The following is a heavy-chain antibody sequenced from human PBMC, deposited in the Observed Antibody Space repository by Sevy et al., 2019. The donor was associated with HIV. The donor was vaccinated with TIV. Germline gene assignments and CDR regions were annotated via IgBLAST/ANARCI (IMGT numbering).Heavy chain of an antibody. V-gene: IGHV5-51*01. CDR1: GYSFTSYW. D-gene: IGHD3-22*01. Sequence: GESLKISCKGSGYSFTSYWIGWERQMPGKGLEWMGIIYPGDSDTRYSPSFQGQVTISADKSISTAYLQWSSLKASDTAMYYCASSRYSSGYPYYFDYWGQRTLVTVSS. CDR2: IYPGDSDT. J-gene: IGHJ4*02. CDR3: ASSRYSSGYPYYFDY.